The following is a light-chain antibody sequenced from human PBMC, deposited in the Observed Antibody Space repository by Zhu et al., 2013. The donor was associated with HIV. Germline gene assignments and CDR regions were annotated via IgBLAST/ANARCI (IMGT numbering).Light chain of an antibody. CDR1: DSNIGDNF. J-gene: IGLJ1*01. CDR2: DNT. V-gene: IGLV1-51*01. CDR3: ETWDNTLREEV. Sequence: QSVLTQPPSVSAAPGHRVTISCSGSDSNIGDNFVSWYQDVPGAAPRLLIYDNTERPSDIPDRFSGSKSGTSATLAITGLQTGDEADYYCETWDNTLREEVFGTGTKVTVL.